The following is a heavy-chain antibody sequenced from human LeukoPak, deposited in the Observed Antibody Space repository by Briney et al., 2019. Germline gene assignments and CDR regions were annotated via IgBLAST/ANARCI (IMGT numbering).Heavy chain of an antibody. CDR2: IQYDGSNK. CDR1: GFTFSNYG. D-gene: IGHD2-15*01. V-gene: IGHV3-30*02. CDR3: AKDSHSYCTGASCYSHGRGFDY. J-gene: IGHJ4*02. Sequence: PGGSLRFSCAASGFTFSNYGMHWVRQAPGKGLKWVAFIQYDGSNKDYEDSVKGRFTISRDNSRNTLYLQMNSLRAEDTAVYYCAKDSHSYCTGASCYSHGRGFDYWGQGILVTVS.